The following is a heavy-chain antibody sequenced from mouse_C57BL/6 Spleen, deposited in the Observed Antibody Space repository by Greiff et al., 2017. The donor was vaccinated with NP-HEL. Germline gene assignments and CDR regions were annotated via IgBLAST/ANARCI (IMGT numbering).Heavy chain of an antibody. CDR3: ARHYDYDGSWFAY. J-gene: IGHJ3*01. D-gene: IGHD2-4*01. CDR2: IYPGDGDT. Sequence: QVQLQQSGAELVKPGASVKISCKASGYAFSSYWMNWVKQRPGKGLEWIGQIYPGDGDTNYNGKFKGKATLTADKSSSTAYMQLSSLTSEDSAVYFCARHYDYDGSWFAYWGQGTLVTVSA. V-gene: IGHV1-80*01. CDR1: GYAFSSYW.